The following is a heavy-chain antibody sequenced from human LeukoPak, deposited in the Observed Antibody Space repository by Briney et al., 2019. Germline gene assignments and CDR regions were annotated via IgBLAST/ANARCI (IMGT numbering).Heavy chain of an antibody. CDR2: IYTSGST. V-gene: IGHV4-4*07. J-gene: IGHJ4*02. Sequence: SETLSLTCTVSGGSISSYYWSWIRQPAGKGLEWIGRIYTSGSTNYNPSLKSRVTISVDSSKTQFSLSLNSVTAADTAVYYCARRFVDSAGYYYDDCWGQGILVIVSS. CDR3: ARRFVDSAGYYYDDC. CDR1: GGSISSYY. D-gene: IGHD3-22*01.